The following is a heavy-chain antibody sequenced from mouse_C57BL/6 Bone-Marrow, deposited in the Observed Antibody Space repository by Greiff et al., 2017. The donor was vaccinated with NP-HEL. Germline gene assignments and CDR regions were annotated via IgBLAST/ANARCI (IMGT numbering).Heavy chain of an antibody. CDR3: ARKSWDYYAMDY. D-gene: IGHD4-1*01. V-gene: IGHV1-26*01. CDR2: INPNNGGT. J-gene: IGHJ4*01. CDR1: GYTFTDYY. Sequence: EVQLQQSGPELVKPGASVKISCKASGYTFTDYYMNWVKQSHGKSLEWIGDINPNNGGTSYTQKFKGKATLTVDKSSSTAYMELRSLTSEDSAVYYCARKSWDYYAMDYWGQGTSVTVSS.